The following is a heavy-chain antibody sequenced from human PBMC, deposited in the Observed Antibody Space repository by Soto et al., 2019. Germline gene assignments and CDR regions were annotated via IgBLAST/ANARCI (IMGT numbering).Heavy chain of an antibody. CDR2: MNPHSGNT. CDR3: ARERAAAATEY. Sequence: QVKLVQSGAEVKKPGASVKVSCKASGYTFTRYDINWVRQATGQGLEWMGWMNPHSGNTGYAQKVQGRVTTDRHTSISTAYMALSSLSSDDRAVYYCARERAAAATEYWGQGTLVTVSS. J-gene: IGHJ4*02. V-gene: IGHV1-8*01. CDR1: GYTFTRYD. D-gene: IGHD6-25*01.